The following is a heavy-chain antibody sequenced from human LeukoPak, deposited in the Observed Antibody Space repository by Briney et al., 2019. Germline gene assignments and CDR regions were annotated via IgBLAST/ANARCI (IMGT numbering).Heavy chain of an antibody. CDR3: ARVYLPMIVVAALDY. D-gene: IGHD3-22*01. CDR1: GGTFSSYA. J-gene: IGHJ4*02. Sequence: SVTVSCKASGGTFSSYAISWVRQAPGQGLEWMGGIIPIFGTANYAQKFQGRVTITADESTSTAYMELSSLRSEDTAVYYCARVYLPMIVVAALDYWGQGTLVTVSS. V-gene: IGHV1-69*13. CDR2: IIPIFGTA.